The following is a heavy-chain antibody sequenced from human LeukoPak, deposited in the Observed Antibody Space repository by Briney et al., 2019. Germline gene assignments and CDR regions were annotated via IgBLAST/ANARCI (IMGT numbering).Heavy chain of an antibody. CDR3: ARHTPESYCSSTSCFNPNWFDP. CDR2: IYYSGST. V-gene: IGHV4-39*01. D-gene: IGHD2-2*01. J-gene: IGHJ5*02. Sequence: SETLSLTCTVSGGSISSSSYYWGWIRQPPGKGLEWIGSIYYSGSTNYNPSLKSRVTISVDTSKNHFSLKLSSVTAADTAVYYCARHTPESYCSSTSCFNPNWFDPCGQGTLVTVSS. CDR1: GGSISSSSYY.